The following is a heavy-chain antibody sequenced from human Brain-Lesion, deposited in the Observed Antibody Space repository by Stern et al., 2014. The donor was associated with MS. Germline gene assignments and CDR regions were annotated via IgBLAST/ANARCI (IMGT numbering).Heavy chain of an antibody. CDR2: IFNSGRT. CDR3: ARGRVVPGFQYYATDV. V-gene: IGHV4-61*02. D-gene: IGHD2-2*01. Sequence: VQLVESGPGLVKPSQTLSLSCTVSGGSISSGGYYWSWIRQPAGKGLEWIGRIFNSGRTSYNPSLKSRVPISIDTSKTQFSLRLNSMTAADTAVYYCARGRVVPGFQYYATDVWGQGTTVIVSS. CDR1: GGSISSGGYY. J-gene: IGHJ6*02.